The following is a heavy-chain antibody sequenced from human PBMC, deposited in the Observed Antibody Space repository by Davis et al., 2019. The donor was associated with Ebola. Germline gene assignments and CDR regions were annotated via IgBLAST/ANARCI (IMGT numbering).Heavy chain of an antibody. CDR3: AREMATTNDAFDI. CDR1: GFTFSSYA. D-gene: IGHD5-24*01. V-gene: IGHV3-30*04. Sequence: GGSLRLSCAASGFTFSSYAMHWVRQAPGKGLEWVAVISYDGSNKYYADSVKGQFTISRDNAKNTLYLQKNSLRVEDTAVYYCAREMATTNDAFDIWGQGTMVSVSS. J-gene: IGHJ3*02. CDR2: ISYDGSNK.